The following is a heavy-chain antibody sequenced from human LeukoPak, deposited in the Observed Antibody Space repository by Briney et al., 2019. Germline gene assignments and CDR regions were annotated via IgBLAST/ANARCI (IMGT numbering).Heavy chain of an antibody. J-gene: IGHJ5*02. CDR1: GGSFSSYY. D-gene: IGHD6-19*01. V-gene: IGHV4-59*10. CDR2: IYTSGST. CDR3: ARGGWTQDS. Sequence: NPSETLSLTCAVYGGSFSSYYWGWIRQPAGKGLEWIGRIYTSGSTNYNPSLKSRVTISVDKSKNQFSLNLTSVTAADTAVYYCARGGWTQDSWGQGTLVTVSS.